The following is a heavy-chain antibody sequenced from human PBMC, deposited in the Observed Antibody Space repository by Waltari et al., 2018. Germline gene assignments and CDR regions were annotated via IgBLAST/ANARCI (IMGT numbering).Heavy chain of an antibody. V-gene: IGHV3-33*03. CDR3: AKVGGIAAAEFQFDF. CDR2: IWSEGTNI. D-gene: IGHD6-13*01. J-gene: IGHJ4*02. CDR1: GFDFSASG. Sequence: VESGGDVVPPGTSLTLSCAASGFDFSASGMTWIRQAPGKGCGWVSVIWSEGTNIHNAESVKGRLTIFRDNSKNTLFLQINGLRADDTAVYYCAKVGGIAAAEFQFDFWGRGTLVTVSS.